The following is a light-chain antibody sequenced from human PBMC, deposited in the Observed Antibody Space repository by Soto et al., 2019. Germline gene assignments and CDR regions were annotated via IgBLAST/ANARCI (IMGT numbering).Light chain of an antibody. CDR3: ISYAGTAYV. Sequence: QSVLAQPPSASGSPGQSVTISCSGTSSDVGGYNYVSWYQQHPGKAPKLMIYEVSKRPSGVPDRFSGSKSGNTASLTVSVLQTEDEDYYYCISYAGTAYVFGTGTKVTVL. CDR2: EVS. V-gene: IGLV2-8*01. J-gene: IGLJ1*01. CDR1: SSDVGGYNY.